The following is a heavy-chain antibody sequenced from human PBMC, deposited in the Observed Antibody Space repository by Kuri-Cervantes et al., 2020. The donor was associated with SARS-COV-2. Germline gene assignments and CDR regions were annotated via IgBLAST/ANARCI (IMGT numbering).Heavy chain of an antibody. V-gene: IGHV4-4*07. D-gene: IGHD3-3*01. CDR3: ARQMMSSITIFGVVITRNWFDP. CDR2: IYTSGST. CDR1: GGSISSYY. J-gene: IGHJ5*02. Sequence: SETLSLTCTVSGGSISSYYWSWIRQPAGKGLEWIGRIYTSGSTNYNPSLKGRVTISVDTSKNQFSLKLSSVTAADTAVYYCARQMMSSITIFGVVITRNWFDPWGQGTLVTVSS.